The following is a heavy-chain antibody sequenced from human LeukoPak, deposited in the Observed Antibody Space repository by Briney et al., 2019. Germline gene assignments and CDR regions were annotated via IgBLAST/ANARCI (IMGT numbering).Heavy chain of an antibody. V-gene: IGHV4-39*07. D-gene: IGHD6-19*01. CDR3: AGKAVAGPYFDY. CDR2: INHRGST. Sequence: SETLSLTCTVSGYSISSSGYYWGWIRQPPGKGLEWIGEINHRGSTNYNPSLKSRVTISVDTSKNQFSLKLSSVTAADTAVYYCAGKAVAGPYFDYWGQGTLVTVSS. CDR1: GYSISSSGYY. J-gene: IGHJ4*02.